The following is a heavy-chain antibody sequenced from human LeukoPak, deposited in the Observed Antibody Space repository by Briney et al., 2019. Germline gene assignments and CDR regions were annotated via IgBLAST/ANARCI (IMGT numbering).Heavy chain of an antibody. CDR2: ISYDGSNK. CDR1: GFTFSSYG. V-gene: IGHV3-30*18. D-gene: IGHD2-2*01. CDR3: AKDRLRSTSCYFDY. Sequence: PGRSLRLSCAASGFTFSSYGMHWVRQAPGRGLEWVAVISYDGSNKYYADSVKGRFTISRDNSKNTLYLQMNSLRAEDTAAYYCAKDRLRSTSCYFDYWGQGTLVTVSS. J-gene: IGHJ4*02.